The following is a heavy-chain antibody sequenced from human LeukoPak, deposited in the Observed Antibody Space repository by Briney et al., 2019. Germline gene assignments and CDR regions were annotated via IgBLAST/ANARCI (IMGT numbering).Heavy chain of an antibody. CDR2: TNWNGGST. D-gene: IGHD5-12*01. V-gene: IGHV3-20*04. Sequence: GGSLRLSCAASGFTFDDYGMSWVRQAPGKGLEWVSGTNWNGGSTGYADSVKGRFTISRDNAKNSLYLQMNSLRAEDTALYYCARDGGFPYSGYEFDYWGQGTLVAVSS. CDR3: ARDGGFPYSGYEFDY. CDR1: GFTFDDYG. J-gene: IGHJ4*02.